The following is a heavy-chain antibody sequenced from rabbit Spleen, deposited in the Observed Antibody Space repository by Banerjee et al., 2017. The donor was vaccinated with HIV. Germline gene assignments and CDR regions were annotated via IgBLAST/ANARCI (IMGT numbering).Heavy chain of an antibody. V-gene: IGHV1S45*01. J-gene: IGHJ4*01. CDR3: GRQSDL. CDR1: GFSFSSNW. CDR2: IWTGDGDT. Sequence: LEESGGGLVKPGGTLTLTCTVSGFSFSSNWICWVRQAPGKGLEWIGCIWTGDGDTYYANWAKGRFTISKTSSTTVDLKMPSLTAADTATYFCGRQSDLWGPGTLVTVS.